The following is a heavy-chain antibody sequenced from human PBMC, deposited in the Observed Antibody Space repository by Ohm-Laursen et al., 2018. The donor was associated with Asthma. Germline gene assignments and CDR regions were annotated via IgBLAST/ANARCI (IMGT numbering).Heavy chain of an antibody. CDR1: EGTFRGYG. Sequence: SVKVSCKASEGTFRGYGSTWWRQPPGKGLGWVGGFSPIFHAAKNSQKFQGRVTITADESTSTAYMALSSLTSEDTAVYYCAREGVNSYALDIWGQGTMVTVSS. D-gene: IGHD2/OR15-2a*01. CDR2: FSPIFHAA. V-gene: IGHV1-69*13. CDR3: AREGVNSYALDI. J-gene: IGHJ3*02.